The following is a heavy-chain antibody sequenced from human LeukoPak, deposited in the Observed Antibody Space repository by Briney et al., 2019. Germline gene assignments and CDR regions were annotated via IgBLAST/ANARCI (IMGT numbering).Heavy chain of an antibody. Sequence: GGSLRLSCAASGFTFSSYAMSWVRQAPGKGLEWVSAISGSGGSTYYADSVEGRFTISRDNSKNTLYLQMNSLRAEDTAVYYCANAAAPLAYYYMDVWGKGTTVTVFS. D-gene: IGHD2-2*01. J-gene: IGHJ6*03. V-gene: IGHV3-23*01. CDR3: ANAAAPLAYYYMDV. CDR1: GFTFSSYA. CDR2: ISGSGGST.